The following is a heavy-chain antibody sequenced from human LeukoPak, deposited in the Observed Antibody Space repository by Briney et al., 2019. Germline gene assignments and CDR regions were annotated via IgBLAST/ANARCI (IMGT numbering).Heavy chain of an antibody. CDR1: GGSISSSSYY. CDR2: IYYSGST. Sequence: PSETLSLTCTVSGGSISSSSYYWGWIRQPPGKGLEWIGSIYYSGSTYYNPSLKSRVTISVDTSKNQFSLKLSSVTAADTAVYYCARQPPPVENDYGGQGPLVTVSS. V-gene: IGHV4-39*07. CDR3: ARQPPPVENDY. J-gene: IGHJ4*02.